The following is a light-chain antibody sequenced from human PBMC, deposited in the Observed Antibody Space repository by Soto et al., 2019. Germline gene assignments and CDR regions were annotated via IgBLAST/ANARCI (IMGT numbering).Light chain of an antibody. V-gene: IGKV3-20*01. CDR3: QQYGSSPPIT. CDR2: GAS. J-gene: IGKJ5*01. CDR1: QSVSSSY. Sequence: LILTPSTLALSPGERATLSCRAIQSVSSSYLAWYQQKPGQAPRLLIYGASSRATGIPDRFSGSGSGTDFTLTISRLEPEDFAVYYCQQYGSSPPITFGQGTRLEI.